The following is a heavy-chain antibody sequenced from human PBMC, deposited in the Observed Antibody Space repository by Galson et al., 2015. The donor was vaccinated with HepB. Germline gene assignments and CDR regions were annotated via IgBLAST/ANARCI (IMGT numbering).Heavy chain of an antibody. V-gene: IGHV6-1*01. D-gene: IGHD2-21*01. CDR2: TYYRSKWYF. CDR3: ARLDPGGDSGLVNYFDY. J-gene: IGHJ4*02. Sequence: CAISGDSVSSKSAIWNWIRQSPSRGLEWLGRTYYRSKWYFHYADSVRVRITINPDTSKNQFSLQLNSVTPEDTAMYYCARLDPGGDSGLVNYFDYWGQGTLVTASP. CDR1: GDSVSSKSAI.